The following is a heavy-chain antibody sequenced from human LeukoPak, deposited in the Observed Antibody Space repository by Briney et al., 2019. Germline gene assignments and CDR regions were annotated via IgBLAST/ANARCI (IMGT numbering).Heavy chain of an antibody. CDR2: ISSSSSTT. CDR1: GFTSSSYS. J-gene: IGHJ5*01. V-gene: IGHV3-48*04. D-gene: IGHD6-19*01. CDR3: VKDSAGESSDWLDS. Sequence: GGSLRLSCAASGFTSSSYSMNWVRQAPGKGLEWVSYISSSSSTTYYADSVKGRFTISRDNAKNSLYLQMNSLRIEDTALYFCVKDSAGESSDWLDSWGQGTLVTIAS.